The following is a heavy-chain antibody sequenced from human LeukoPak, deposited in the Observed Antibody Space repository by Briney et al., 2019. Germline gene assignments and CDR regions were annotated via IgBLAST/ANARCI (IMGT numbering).Heavy chain of an antibody. V-gene: IGHV4-59*01. Sequence: SETLSLTCTVSGGSISSYYWSWIRQPPGKGLEWIGYIYYSGSTNYNPSLKSRVTISVDTSKNQFSLKLSSVTAVDTAVYYCARARVPVYWYFDLWGRGTLVTVSS. CDR2: IYYSGST. CDR1: GGSISSYY. J-gene: IGHJ2*01. CDR3: ARARVPVYWYFDL.